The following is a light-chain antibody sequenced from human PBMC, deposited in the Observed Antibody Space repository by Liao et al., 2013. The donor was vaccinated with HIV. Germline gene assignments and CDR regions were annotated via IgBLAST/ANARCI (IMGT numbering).Light chain of an antibody. Sequence: SYELTQPPSVSVSPGQTATITCSGDTLGDKYAFWYQQRPGQSPVLVIYEDSQRPSGIPERFSGSNSGNTATLTISGTQAMDEADYYCQAWDSSTVVFGGGTKLTVL. V-gene: IGLV3-1*01. CDR2: EDS. J-gene: IGLJ2*01. CDR3: QAWDSSTVV. CDR1: TLGDKY.